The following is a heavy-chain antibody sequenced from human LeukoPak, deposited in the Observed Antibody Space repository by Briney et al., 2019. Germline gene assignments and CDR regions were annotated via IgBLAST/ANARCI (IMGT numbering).Heavy chain of an antibody. V-gene: IGHV4-30-4*01. CDR2: IYYSGST. D-gene: IGHD3/OR15-3a*01. CDR3: ARSRTNNWFDP. J-gene: IGHJ5*02. Sequence: SETLSLTCTVSGGSISSGDYYWSWIRQPPGKGLEWIVYIYYSGSTYYNPSLKSRITISVDTSKTQFSLKLSSVTAADTAVYYCARSRTNNWFDPWGQGTLVTVSS. CDR1: GGSISSGDYY.